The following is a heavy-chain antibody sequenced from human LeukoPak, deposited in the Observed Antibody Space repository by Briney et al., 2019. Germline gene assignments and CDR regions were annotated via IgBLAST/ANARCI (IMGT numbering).Heavy chain of an antibody. CDR1: GFTFSSYA. CDR2: ISYDGSNK. Sequence: PGGSLRLSCAASGFTFSSYAMHWVRQAPGKGLEWVAVISYDGSNKYYADSVKGRFTISRDNSENTLYLQMNRLRAEDTAVYYCARDKGGVVPAAILDYWGQGTLVTVSS. J-gene: IGHJ4*02. CDR3: ARDKGGVVPAAILDY. D-gene: IGHD2-2*01. V-gene: IGHV3-30*04.